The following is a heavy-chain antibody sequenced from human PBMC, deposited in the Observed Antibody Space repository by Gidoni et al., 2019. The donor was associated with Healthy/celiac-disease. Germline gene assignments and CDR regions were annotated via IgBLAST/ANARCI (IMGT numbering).Heavy chain of an antibody. Sequence: QLQLQESGPGLVKPSETLSLTCTVSGGSISSSSYYWGWIRQPPGKGLEWIGSIYYSGSTYYNPSLKSRVTISVDTSKNQFSLKLSSVTAADTAVYYCARAPQFWSGWASEYYYYYYYMDVWGKGTTVTVSS. CDR3: ARAPQFWSGWASEYYYYYYYMDV. V-gene: IGHV4-39*01. D-gene: IGHD3-3*01. CDR1: GGSISSSSYY. J-gene: IGHJ6*03. CDR2: IYYSGST.